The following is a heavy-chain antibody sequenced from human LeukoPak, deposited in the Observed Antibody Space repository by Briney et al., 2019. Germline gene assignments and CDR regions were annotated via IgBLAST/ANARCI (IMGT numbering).Heavy chain of an antibody. CDR3: ARADYSNYGDAFDI. D-gene: IGHD4-11*01. CDR2: IYYSGST. V-gene: IGHV4-61*01. Sequence: SETLSLTCTVSGGSVSSGSYYWSWIRQPPGKGLEWIGYIYYSGSTNYNPSLKSRVTISVDTSKNQSSPKLSSVTAADTAVYYCARADYSNYGDAFDIWGQGTMVAVSS. CDR1: GGSVSSGSYY. J-gene: IGHJ3*02.